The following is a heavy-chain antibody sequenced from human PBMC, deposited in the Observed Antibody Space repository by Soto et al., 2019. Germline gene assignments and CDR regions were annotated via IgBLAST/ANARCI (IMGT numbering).Heavy chain of an antibody. CDR3: ARHIL. Sequence: PVGSLRLACAASGFTFSDYYMSWIRQAPGKGLEWVSYISTSSDYTNYADSVKGRFTISRDNAKNSLYLQMNRLRAEDTAVYYCARHILWGQGTLVTVSS. V-gene: IGHV3-11*06. D-gene: IGHD2-21*01. CDR2: ISTSSDYT. CDR1: GFTFSDYY. J-gene: IGHJ4*02.